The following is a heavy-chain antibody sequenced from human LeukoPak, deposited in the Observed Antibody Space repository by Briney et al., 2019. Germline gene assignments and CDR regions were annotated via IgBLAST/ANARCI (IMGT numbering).Heavy chain of an antibody. Sequence: GESLRISCKGSGYSFTSYWISWVRQMPGKGLEWMGRIDPSDSYTNYSPSFQGHVTISADKSISTAYLQWSSLKASDTAMYYCARGLCSSTSCYLYYFDYWGQGTLVTVSS. V-gene: IGHV5-10-1*01. D-gene: IGHD2-2*01. J-gene: IGHJ4*02. CDR2: IDPSDSYT. CDR1: GYSFTSYW. CDR3: ARGLCSSTSCYLYYFDY.